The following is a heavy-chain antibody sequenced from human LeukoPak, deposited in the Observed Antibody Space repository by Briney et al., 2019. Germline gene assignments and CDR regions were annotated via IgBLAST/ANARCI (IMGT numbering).Heavy chain of an antibody. CDR3: ARDFRKPEYYYYYYYMDV. V-gene: IGHV3-7*01. D-gene: IGHD1-14*01. CDR2: IKQDGSEK. Sequence: TGGSLRLSCAASGLTFSSYWMSWVRQAPGKGLEWVANIKQDGSEKYYVDSVKGRFTISRDNAKNSLYLQMNSLRAEDTAVYYCARDFRKPEYYYYYYYMDVWGKGTTVTVSS. CDR1: GLTFSSYW. J-gene: IGHJ6*03.